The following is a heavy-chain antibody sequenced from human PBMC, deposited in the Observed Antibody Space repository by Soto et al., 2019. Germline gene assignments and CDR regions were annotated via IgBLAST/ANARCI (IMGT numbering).Heavy chain of an antibody. CDR1: GGSISSGGYS. J-gene: IGHJ4*02. CDR3: ARGMTTVTTLDY. V-gene: IGHV4-30-2*01. D-gene: IGHD4-4*01. Sequence: TLSLTCAVSGGSISSGGYSWSWIRQPPGKGLEWIGYIYHSGSIYYNPSLKSRVTISVDRSKNQFSLKLSSVTAADTAVYYCARGMTTVTTLDYWGQGTLVTVSS. CDR2: IYHSGSI.